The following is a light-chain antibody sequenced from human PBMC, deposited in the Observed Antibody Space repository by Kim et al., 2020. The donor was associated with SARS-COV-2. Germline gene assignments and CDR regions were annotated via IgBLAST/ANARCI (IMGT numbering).Light chain of an antibody. V-gene: IGLV3-1*01. Sequence: SYELTQPPSVSVSPGQTATITCSGDKLGDKYVCWYQQKPGQSPVLVLYQDTKRPSGIPERFSGSNSGNTATLTISGTQAMDEADYFCQVWDSSFAVFGGGTQLTVL. J-gene: IGLJ2*01. CDR3: QVWDSSFAV. CDR1: KLGDKY. CDR2: QDT.